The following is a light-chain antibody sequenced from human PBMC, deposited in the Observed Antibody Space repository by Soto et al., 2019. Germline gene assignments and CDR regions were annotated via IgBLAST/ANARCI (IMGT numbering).Light chain of an antibody. CDR1: QSVSNNY. CDR2: GAS. Sequence: EIVLTQSPGTLSLSPGERSTLSCRASQSVSNNYLAWYQQKPGQAPRLLIYGASNRATGIPDRFSGSGSGTDFTLTISRLEPEDFAVYYCQQRSNWPPEITFGHGTRLEIK. CDR3: QQRSNWPPEIT. J-gene: IGKJ5*01. V-gene: IGKV3D-20*02.